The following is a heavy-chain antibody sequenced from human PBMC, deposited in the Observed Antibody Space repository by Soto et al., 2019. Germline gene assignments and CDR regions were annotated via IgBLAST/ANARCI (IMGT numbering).Heavy chain of an antibody. J-gene: IGHJ6*02. CDR2: ISWNSGSI. Sequence: EVQLVESGGGLVQPGRSLRLSCAASGFTFDDYAMHWVRQAPGKGLEWVSGISWNSGSIGYAVSVKGRFTISRDNAKNSLYLQMNSLRAEDTALYYCAKDKRSHYYYYGMDVWGQGTTVTVSS. V-gene: IGHV3-9*01. CDR1: GFTFDDYA. CDR3: AKDKRSHYYYYGMDV.